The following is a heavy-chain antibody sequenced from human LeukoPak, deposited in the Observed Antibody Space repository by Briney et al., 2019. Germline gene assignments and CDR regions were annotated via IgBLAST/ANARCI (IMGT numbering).Heavy chain of an antibody. J-gene: IGHJ4*02. Sequence: PGGSLRLSCAASGFTFSSYSMNWVRQAPGKGLEWVSYISSSSGTILYADSVKGRFTISRDNAKNSLYLQMNSLRAEDTAVYYCARESVTGRSLDYWGQGTLVTVSS. CDR1: GFTFSSYS. V-gene: IGHV3-48*01. CDR3: ARESVTGRSLDY. D-gene: IGHD1-20*01. CDR2: ISSSSGTI.